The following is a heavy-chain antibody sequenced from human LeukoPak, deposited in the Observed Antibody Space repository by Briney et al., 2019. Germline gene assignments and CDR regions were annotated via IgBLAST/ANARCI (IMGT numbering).Heavy chain of an antibody. D-gene: IGHD5-18*01. V-gene: IGHV3-7*01. Sequence: GGSLRLSCAPSGFTFSSYWMTWVRQAPGKGLEWVANIKQDGSEKYYVDSVKGRFTISRDNAKNSLYLQMNSLRAEDTAVYYCARLALRHTPMVPYNWFDPWGQGTLVTASS. CDR1: GFTFSSYW. CDR2: IKQDGSEK. J-gene: IGHJ5*02. CDR3: ARLALRHTPMVPYNWFDP.